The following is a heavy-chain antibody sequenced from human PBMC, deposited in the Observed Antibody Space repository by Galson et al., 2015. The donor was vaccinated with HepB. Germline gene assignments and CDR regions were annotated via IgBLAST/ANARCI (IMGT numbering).Heavy chain of an antibody. Sequence: ETLSLTCTVSGGSISSSSYYWGWIRQPPGKGLEWIGSIYYSGSTYYNPSLKSRVTISVDTSKNQFSLKLSSVTAADTAVYYCAGLGYYDSHAFDIWGQGTMVTVSS. CDR1: GGSISSSSYY. CDR2: IYYSGST. CDR3: AGLGYYDSHAFDI. D-gene: IGHD3-22*01. V-gene: IGHV4-39*01. J-gene: IGHJ3*02.